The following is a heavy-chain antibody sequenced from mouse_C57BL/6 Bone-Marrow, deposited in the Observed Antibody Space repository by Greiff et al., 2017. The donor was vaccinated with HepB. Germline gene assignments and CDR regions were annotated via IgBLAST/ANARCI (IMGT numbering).Heavy chain of an antibody. CDR3: ARGYYYGSSSYYFDY. J-gene: IGHJ2*01. CDR1: GYTFTDYY. D-gene: IGHD1-1*01. Sequence: EVQLQQSGPELVKPGASVKISCKASGYTFTDYYMNWVKQSHGKSLEWIGDINPNNGGTSYNQKFKGKATLTVDKSSSTAYMELRSLTSEDSAVYYCARGYYYGSSSYYFDYWGQGTTLTVSS. CDR2: INPNNGGT. V-gene: IGHV1-26*01.